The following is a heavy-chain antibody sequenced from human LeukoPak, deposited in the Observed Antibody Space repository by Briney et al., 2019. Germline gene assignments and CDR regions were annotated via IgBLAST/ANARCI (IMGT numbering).Heavy chain of an antibody. D-gene: IGHD3-9*01. V-gene: IGHV3-30-3*01. CDR1: GFTFSSYA. J-gene: IGHJ3*02. CDR3: ARDRRYFDWLPENDAFDI. CDR2: ISYDGSNK. Sequence: GGSLRLSCAASGFTFSSYAMHWVRQAPGKGLEWVAVISYDGSNKYYADSVKGRFTISRDNSKNTLYLQMNSLRAEDTAVYYCARDRRYFDWLPENDAFDIWGQGTMVTVSS.